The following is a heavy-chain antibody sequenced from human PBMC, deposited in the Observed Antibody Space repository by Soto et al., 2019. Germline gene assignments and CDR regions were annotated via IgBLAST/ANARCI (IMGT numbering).Heavy chain of an antibody. D-gene: IGHD3-10*01. CDR2: IGASGAGT. Sequence: GGSLRLSCAASGFTFSTYAMSWVYQAPGKGLEWVSGIGASGAGTYYAESVKGRFTISRDNSKNTLHLQMNSLRAEDTAVYYCALRKTGSFFDYWGQGTLVTVPQ. CDR3: ALRKTGSFFDY. J-gene: IGHJ4*02. V-gene: IGHV3-23*01. CDR1: GFTFSTYA.